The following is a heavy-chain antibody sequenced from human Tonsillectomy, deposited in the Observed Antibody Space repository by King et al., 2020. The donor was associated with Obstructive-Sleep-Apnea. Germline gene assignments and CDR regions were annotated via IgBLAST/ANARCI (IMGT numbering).Heavy chain of an antibody. J-gene: IGHJ1*01. D-gene: IGHD3-9*01. Sequence: QLQESGPGLVKPSGTLSLTCAVSGDSVNSSNWWSWVRHPPEKGLEWIGEIFHTGTTIYNPSLKSRVTMSVDKSKNHFSLKLTSVTAADTAVYFRARGIGLYHSDWSAYWGQGTQVTVSS. CDR3: ARGIGLYHSDWSAY. CDR1: GDSVNSSNW. V-gene: IGHV4-4*02. CDR2: IFHTGTT.